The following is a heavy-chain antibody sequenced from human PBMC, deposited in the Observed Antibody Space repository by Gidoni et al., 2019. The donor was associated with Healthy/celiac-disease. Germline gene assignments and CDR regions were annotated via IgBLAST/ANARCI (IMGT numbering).Heavy chain of an antibody. CDR2: IKSKTDGGTT. CDR3: TTYCSSTSCYTDFDY. Sequence: EVQLVESGGGLVKPGGSLRLSCAASGFTFSNAWMSWVRQAPGKGLEWVGRIKSKTDGGTTDYAAPVKGRFTISRDDSKNTLYLQMNSLKTEDTAVYYCTTYCSSTSCYTDFDYWGQGTLVTVSS. D-gene: IGHD2-2*02. V-gene: IGHV3-15*01. CDR1: GFTFSNAW. J-gene: IGHJ4*02.